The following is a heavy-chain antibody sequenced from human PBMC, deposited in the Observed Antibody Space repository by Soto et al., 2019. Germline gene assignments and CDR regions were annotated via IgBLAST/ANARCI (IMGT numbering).Heavy chain of an antibody. CDR3: AKSQEIGTHFFDS. Sequence: GGSLRLSCAASGFMFSAYWMSWVRQAPGKGLEWVANIHGEGGKIYYVDSVKGRFTISRDNAKNSLSLQMNSLRAGDMAVYFCAKSQEIGTHFFDSWGQGTQVTVSS. V-gene: IGHV3-7*01. D-gene: IGHD6-13*01. CDR2: IHGEGGKI. J-gene: IGHJ4*02. CDR1: GFMFSAYW.